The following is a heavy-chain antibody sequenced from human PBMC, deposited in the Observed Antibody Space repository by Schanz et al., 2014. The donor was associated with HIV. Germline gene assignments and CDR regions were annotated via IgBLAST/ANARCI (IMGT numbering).Heavy chain of an antibody. V-gene: IGHV1-2*02. Sequence: QVQLVQSGAEVKEPGASVKVSCKASGYTFTGYYLHWVRQAPGQGLEWMGWINPNSGGADSAQKFQGRVTMTRDTSISTAYLELSRLRSDDTAVYYCAREPNYSDFDSWGHGTLVTVSS. CDR1: GYTFTGYY. CDR3: AREPNYSDFDS. D-gene: IGHD1-26*01. CDR2: INPNSGGA. J-gene: IGHJ5*01.